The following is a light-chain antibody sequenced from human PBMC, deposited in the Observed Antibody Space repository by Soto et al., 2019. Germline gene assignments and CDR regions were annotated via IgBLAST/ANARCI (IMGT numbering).Light chain of an antibody. V-gene: IGLV2-8*01. CDR3: SSYAGSNKRYV. CDR1: SSDIGGYNY. J-gene: IGLJ1*01. CDR2: EVN. Sequence: QSALTQPPSASGSPGQSVTISCTGTSSDIGGYNYVSWYQQHPGKAPKLLIYEVNKRPSGVPDRFSGSKSGNTASLTVSGLQTEDEADYYCSSYAGSNKRYVFGTGTKVT.